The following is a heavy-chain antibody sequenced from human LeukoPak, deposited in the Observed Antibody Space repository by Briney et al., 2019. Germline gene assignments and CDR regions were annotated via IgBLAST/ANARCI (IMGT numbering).Heavy chain of an antibody. CDR2: VSYLGNDK. J-gene: IGHJ4*02. CDR1: GFTFNKYA. Sequence: GGSLRLSCAASGFTFNKYAMHWVRQAPGKGLEWVAVVSYLGNDKFYADSVKGRFTISKDNSNNTVYLEINSLRSEDTAVYYCAKEIRFLEWLLLGAIDYWGQGTLVTVSS. D-gene: IGHD3-3*01. V-gene: IGHV3-30-3*01. CDR3: AKEIRFLEWLLLGAIDY.